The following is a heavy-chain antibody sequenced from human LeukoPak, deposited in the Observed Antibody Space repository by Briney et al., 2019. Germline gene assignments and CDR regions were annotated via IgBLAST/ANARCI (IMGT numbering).Heavy chain of an antibody. V-gene: IGHV3-23*01. Sequence: GGSLRLSCAASGFTFSSYAMHSVRQAPGKGLEWVSAISGSGASTYYADSVKGRFTISRNNSKNTLYLQMNSLRAENTAVYYCAKARGTLDAFDIWGEGTMVTVSS. J-gene: IGHJ3*02. D-gene: IGHD3/OR15-3a*01. CDR2: ISGSGAST. CDR1: GFTFSSYA. CDR3: AKARGTLDAFDI.